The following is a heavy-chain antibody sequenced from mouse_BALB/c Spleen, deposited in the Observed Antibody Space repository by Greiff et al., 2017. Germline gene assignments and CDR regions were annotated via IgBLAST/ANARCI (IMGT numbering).Heavy chain of an antibody. Sequence: EVHLVESGGGLVTPGGSLKLSCAASGFTFSDYYMYWVRQTPEKRLEWVATISDGGSYTYYPDSVKGRFTISRDNAKNNLYLQMSSLKSEDTAMYYCAREGLGLRRSLFDYWGQGTTLTVSA. J-gene: IGHJ2*01. CDR1: GFTFSDYY. D-gene: IGHD3-1*01. CDR2: ISDGGSYT. V-gene: IGHV5-4*02. CDR3: AREGLGLRRSLFDY.